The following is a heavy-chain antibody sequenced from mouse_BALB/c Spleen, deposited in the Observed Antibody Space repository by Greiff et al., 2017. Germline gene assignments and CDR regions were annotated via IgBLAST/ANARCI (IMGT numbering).Heavy chain of an antibody. CDR1: GFTFSSYT. CDR3: TRRDAHGYGYFDV. Sequence: EVMLVESGGGLVKPGGSLKLSCAASGFTFSSYTMSWVRQTPEKRLEWVATISSGGSYTYYPDSVKGRFTISRDNAKNTLYLQMSSLKSEDTAMYYCTRRDAHGYGYFDVWGAGTTVTVSS. CDR2: ISSGGSYT. D-gene: IGHD1-1*02. J-gene: IGHJ1*01. V-gene: IGHV5-6-4*01.